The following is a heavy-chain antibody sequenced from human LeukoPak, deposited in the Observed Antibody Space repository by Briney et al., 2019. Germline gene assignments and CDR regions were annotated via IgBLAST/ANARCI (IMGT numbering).Heavy chain of an antibody. J-gene: IGHJ4*02. CDR3: ARVSRWFGEPHIDY. CDR2: IRYDGSNK. CDR1: GFTFSSYG. Sequence: PGGSLRLSCAASGFTFSSYGMHWVRQAPGKGLEWVAFIRYDGSNKYYADSVKGRFTISRDNSKNTLYLQMNSLRAEDTAVYYCARVSRWFGEPHIDYWGQGTLVTVSS. D-gene: IGHD3-10*01. V-gene: IGHV3-30*02.